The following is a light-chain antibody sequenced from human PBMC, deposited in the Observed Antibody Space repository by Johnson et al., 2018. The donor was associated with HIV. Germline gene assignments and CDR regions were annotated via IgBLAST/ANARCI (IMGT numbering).Light chain of an antibody. V-gene: IGLV1-51*02. CDR2: KNN. J-gene: IGLJ1*01. CDR1: SSDIGNNY. CDR3: GTWDSSLSVYV. Sequence: QSVLTQPPSVSAAPGQKVTISCSGSSSDIGNNYVSWYQILPGTAPKLLIYKNNQQPSGIPDRFSGPKSGPSVPLGITGLPNGDEADYYCGTWDSSLSVYVFGTGTKVTVL.